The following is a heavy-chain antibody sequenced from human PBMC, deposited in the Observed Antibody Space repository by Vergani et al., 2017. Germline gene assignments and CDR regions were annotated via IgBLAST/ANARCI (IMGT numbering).Heavy chain of an antibody. CDR2: ISAYNGNT. CDR3: ARVXKYYDSSGYHPPYWYFDL. V-gene: IGHV1-18*04. Sequence: QVQLVQSGAEVKKPGASVKVSCKASGYTFTSYGISWVRQAPGQGLEWMGWISAYNGNTNYAQKLQGRVTMTTDTSTSTAYMELRSLRSDDTAVYYCARVXKYYDSSGYHPPYWYFDLWGRGTLVTVSS. D-gene: IGHD3-22*01. J-gene: IGHJ2*01. CDR1: GYTFTSYG.